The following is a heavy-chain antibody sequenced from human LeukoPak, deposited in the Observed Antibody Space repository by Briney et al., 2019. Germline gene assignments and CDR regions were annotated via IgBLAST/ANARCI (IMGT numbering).Heavy chain of an antibody. D-gene: IGHD6-19*01. CDR3: ARDNQGIAVAGLWFDT. Sequence: GGSLGLSCAASGFTFSSYWMSWVRQAPGKGLEWVANIKQDGSEKYYVDSVKGRFTNSRDNAKKSLYLQMNSLRAEETAVYYCARDNQGIAVAGLWFDTWGQGTLVTVSS. CDR2: IKQDGSEK. CDR1: GFTFSSYW. V-gene: IGHV3-7*01. J-gene: IGHJ5*02.